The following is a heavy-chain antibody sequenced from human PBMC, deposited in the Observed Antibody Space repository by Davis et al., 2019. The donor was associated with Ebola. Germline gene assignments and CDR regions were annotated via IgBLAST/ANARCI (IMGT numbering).Heavy chain of an antibody. V-gene: IGHV1-8*01. CDR2: MNPNSGNT. J-gene: IGHJ5*02. D-gene: IGHD2-2*01. Sequence: ASVKVSCKASGYTFTSYDINWVRQATGQGLEWMGWMNPNSGNTGYAQKFQGRVTMTMNTSISTAYMELSSLRSEDTAMYYCAREGRYCSSTSCYWGFDPWGQGTLVTVSS. CDR3: AREGRYCSSTSCYWGFDP. CDR1: GYTFTSYD.